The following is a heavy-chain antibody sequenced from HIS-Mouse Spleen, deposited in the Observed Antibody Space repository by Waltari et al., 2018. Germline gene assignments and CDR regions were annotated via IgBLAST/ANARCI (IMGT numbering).Heavy chain of an antibody. CDR2: INHSGST. J-gene: IGHJ4*02. D-gene: IGHD3-22*01. CDR3: ARVRDSSGLYLDY. CDR1: GGSFSGYY. V-gene: IGHV4-34*01. Sequence: QVQLQQWGAGLLKPSETLSLTCAVYGGSFSGYYWSWIRQPPGKGLEWIGEINHSGSTNSNPSLKSRVTISVDTSKNQFSLKLSSVTAADTAVYYCARVRDSSGLYLDYWGQGTLVTVSS.